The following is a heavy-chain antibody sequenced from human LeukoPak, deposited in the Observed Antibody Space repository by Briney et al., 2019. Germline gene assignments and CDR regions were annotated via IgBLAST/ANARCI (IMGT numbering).Heavy chain of an antibody. Sequence: SETLSLTCTVSGGSISRYYWSWFRQPPGKELEWIGYIYDNGDTNYNPSLASRVAISVDTSNNRFSLTLPSVTAADTAVYYCARVKGFYGSGSFDFWGQGILVTVSS. CDR3: ARVKGFYGSGSFDF. D-gene: IGHD3-10*01. V-gene: IGHV4-59*01. CDR1: GGSISRYY. CDR2: IYDNGDT. J-gene: IGHJ4*02.